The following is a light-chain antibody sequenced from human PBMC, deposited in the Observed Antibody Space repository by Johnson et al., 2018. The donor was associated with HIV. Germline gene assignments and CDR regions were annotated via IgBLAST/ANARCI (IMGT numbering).Light chain of an antibody. J-gene: IGLJ1*01. CDR2: ENN. Sequence: QSVLTQPPSVSAAPGQKVTISCSGSRSNIGNNYVSWYQQLPGTATKLLIYENNKRPSGIPDRFSGSKSGTSATLGITGLQTGDEADYYCGTWDSSLSAGNVFGTGTKVTVL. CDR3: GTWDSSLSAGNV. V-gene: IGLV1-51*02. CDR1: RSNIGNNY.